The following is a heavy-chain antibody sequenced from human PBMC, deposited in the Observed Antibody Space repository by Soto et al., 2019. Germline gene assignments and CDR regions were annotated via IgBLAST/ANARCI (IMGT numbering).Heavy chain of an antibody. J-gene: IGHJ6*02. CDR3: ARLGYSLGNGMDV. CDR1: GYSFTSYW. V-gene: IGHV5-51*01. Sequence: GEALKISGKGSGYSFTSYWIGWVRQMPGKGLEWMGIIYPGDSDTRYSPSFQGQVTISAEKSISTAYLQWSSLKASDPAMYLCARLGYSLGNGMDVWGQGTTVTVSS. D-gene: IGHD1-1*01. CDR2: IYPGDSDT.